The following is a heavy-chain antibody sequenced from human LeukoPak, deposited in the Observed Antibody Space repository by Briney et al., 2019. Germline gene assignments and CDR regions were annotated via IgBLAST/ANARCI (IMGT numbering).Heavy chain of an antibody. Sequence: GGSLRLSCAASGFTFSSYGMHWVRQAPGKGLEWVAVISYDGSNKYYADSVKGRFTISRDNYKNTLYLQMNSLRAEDTAVYDCAKGSGYSYGYPNWFDPWGQGTLVTVSS. CDR2: ISYDGSNK. CDR3: AKGSGYSYGYPNWFDP. CDR1: GFTFSSYG. D-gene: IGHD5-18*01. J-gene: IGHJ5*02. V-gene: IGHV3-30*18.